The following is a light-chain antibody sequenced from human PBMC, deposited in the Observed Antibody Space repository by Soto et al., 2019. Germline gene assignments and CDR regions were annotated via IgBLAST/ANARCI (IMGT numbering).Light chain of an antibody. J-gene: IGLJ1*01. Sequence: QSALTQPASVSGSPGQSITISCTGTSSDIGGYNYVSWYQQHPGKAPKLMIYDVSNRPSGVSNRFSGSKSGNTASLTISGLQAEDEADYYCSSYTRSSTSYVFGTGTKLTVL. CDR2: DVS. V-gene: IGLV2-14*01. CDR3: SSYTRSSTSYV. CDR1: SSDIGGYNY.